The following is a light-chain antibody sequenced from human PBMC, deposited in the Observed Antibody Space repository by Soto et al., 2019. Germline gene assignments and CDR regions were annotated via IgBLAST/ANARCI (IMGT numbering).Light chain of an antibody. CDR1: QSVSINY. CDR3: QQYCSSPLT. V-gene: IGKV3-20*01. CDR2: GAS. Sequence: EIVLTQSPGTLSLSPGERATLSCRASQSVSINYLAWYQQKPGQAPRLLLYGASSRATGIPDRFSGSGSGTDFTLNISRLEPEDFAVYYGQQYCSSPLTFGGGTKVEIK. J-gene: IGKJ4*01.